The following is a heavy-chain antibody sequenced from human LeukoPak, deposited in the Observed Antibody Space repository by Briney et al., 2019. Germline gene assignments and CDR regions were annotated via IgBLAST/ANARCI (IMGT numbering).Heavy chain of an antibody. Sequence: SQTLSLTCTVSGGSISSGGYYWSWIRQPPGKGLEWIGEINHSGSTNYNPSLKSRVTISVDTSKNQFSLKLSSVTAADTAVYYCARAHSSSWYVGFDPWGQGTLVTVSS. CDR1: GGSISSGGYY. V-gene: IGHV4-30-2*01. D-gene: IGHD6-13*01. CDR2: INHSGST. J-gene: IGHJ5*02. CDR3: ARAHSSSWYVGFDP.